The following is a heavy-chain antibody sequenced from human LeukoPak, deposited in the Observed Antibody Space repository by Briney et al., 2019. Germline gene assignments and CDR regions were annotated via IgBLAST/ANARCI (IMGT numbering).Heavy chain of an antibody. CDR3: ARVLEVRGVIITYYYYGMDV. J-gene: IGHJ6*02. Sequence: ASVKVSCKASGYTFTGYYMHWVRQAPGQGLEWMGWINPNSGGTNYAQKFQGRVTMTRNTSISTAYMELSSLRSEDTAVYYCARVLEVRGVIITYYYYGMDVWGQGTTVTVSS. CDR1: GYTFTGYY. CDR2: INPNSGGT. D-gene: IGHD3-10*01. V-gene: IGHV1-2*02.